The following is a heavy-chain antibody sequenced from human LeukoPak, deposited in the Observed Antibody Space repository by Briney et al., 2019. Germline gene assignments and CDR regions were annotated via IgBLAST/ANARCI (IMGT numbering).Heavy chain of an antibody. Sequence: SETLSLTCTVSRSSISNDNWWSWVRQSPGKGLEWIAEIHHSGRINYNPSLKSRVIMSVDESKNQFSLTLSSVTAADTAIYHCAKNGFYSLDYWGQGALVTVSS. V-gene: IGHV4-4*02. CDR2: IHHSGRI. CDR1: RSSISNDNW. D-gene: IGHD2-15*01. J-gene: IGHJ4*02. CDR3: AKNGFYSLDY.